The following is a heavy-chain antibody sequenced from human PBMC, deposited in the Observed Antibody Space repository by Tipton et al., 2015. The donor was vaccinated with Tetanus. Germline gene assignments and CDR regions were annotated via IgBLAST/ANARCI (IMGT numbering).Heavy chain of an antibody. CDR2: ISANSGNT. Sequence: QVQLVQSGVEVKEPGASVKVSCKASGYTFTTNGISWGRQAPGQGLEWMGWISANSGNTKYAQKFQGRVTMTTETPTSTVYMELRSLRSDDTAVYFCARDRDWGLDYWGQGTLVTVSS. J-gene: IGHJ4*02. CDR1: GYTFTTNG. D-gene: IGHD7-27*01. CDR3: ARDRDWGLDY. V-gene: IGHV1-18*01.